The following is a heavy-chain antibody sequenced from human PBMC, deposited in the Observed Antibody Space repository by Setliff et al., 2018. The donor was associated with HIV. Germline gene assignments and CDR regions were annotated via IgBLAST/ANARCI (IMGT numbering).Heavy chain of an antibody. D-gene: IGHD3-9*01. J-gene: IGHJ4*02. V-gene: IGHV4-39*02. CDR2: IYHTGIT. CDR3: ARDFDWPQAC. CDR1: GGSITRTPYY. Sequence: PSETLSLTCTVSGGSITRTPYYWGWIRQPPGKGLEWIGSIYHTGITYDNPSLKSRFTISRDNARDTLYLEMNSLRVEDTAVYYCARDFDWPQACWGQGTLVTVSS.